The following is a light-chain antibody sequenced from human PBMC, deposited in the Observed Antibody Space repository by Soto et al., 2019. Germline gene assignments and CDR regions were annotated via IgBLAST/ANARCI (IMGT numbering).Light chain of an antibody. CDR3: SSYTSSSTPVV. V-gene: IGLV2-14*01. CDR2: DVS. Sequence: QSARTQPASVSGSPGQSITISCTGNSSDVGGYNYVSWYQQHPGKAPKLMIYDVSNRPSGVSNRFSGSKSGNTASLTISGLQAEDEADYYCSSYTSSSTPVVFGGGTKLTVL. CDR1: SSDVGGYNY. J-gene: IGLJ2*01.